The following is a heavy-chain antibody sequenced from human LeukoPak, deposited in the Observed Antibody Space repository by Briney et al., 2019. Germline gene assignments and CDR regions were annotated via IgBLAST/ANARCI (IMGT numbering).Heavy chain of an antibody. V-gene: IGHV4-34*01. Sequence: SETLSLTCAVYGGSFRGYYWSWIRQPPGKGLEWIGEINHIGSTNYNPSLKSRVTISVDTSKNQFSLKLSSVTAADTAVYYCARGSSSWYRNYYHYYGMDVWGKGTTVTVSS. J-gene: IGHJ6*04. CDR1: GGSFRGYY. CDR2: INHIGST. D-gene: IGHD6-13*01. CDR3: ARGSSSWYRNYYHYYGMDV.